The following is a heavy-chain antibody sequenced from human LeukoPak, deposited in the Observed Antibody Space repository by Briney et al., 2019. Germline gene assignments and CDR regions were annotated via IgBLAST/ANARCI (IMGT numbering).Heavy chain of an antibody. CDR1: GYSFTSYW. V-gene: IGHV5-10-1*01. Sequence: PGESLKISCKGSGYSFTSYWISWVRQMPGKXXXWMGRIDPSDSYTXXXPSFQGHVTISADKSISTAYLQWGSLKASDTAMYYCVADIVATIGDYWGQGTLVTVSS. CDR3: VADIVATIGDY. CDR2: IDPSDSYT. J-gene: IGHJ4*02. D-gene: IGHD5-12*01.